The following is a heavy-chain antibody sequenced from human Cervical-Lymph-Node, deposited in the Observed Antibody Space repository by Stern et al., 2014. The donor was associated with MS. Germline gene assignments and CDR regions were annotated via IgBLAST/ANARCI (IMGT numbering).Heavy chain of an antibody. J-gene: IGHJ6*02. CDR3: ARDPGGYFHGMDV. V-gene: IGHV1-18*01. CDR2: ISGHNGNT. CDR1: GYTFSTYG. D-gene: IGHD3-10*01. Sequence: VQLVQSGAEVKKPGASVKVSCKTSGYTFSTYGITWVRQAPGPGPEWMGWISGHNGNTNVAERFQGRLPMTTDTSTRTAYMELRSLRYDDTAVYFCARDPGGYFHGMDVWGQGTTVTVSS.